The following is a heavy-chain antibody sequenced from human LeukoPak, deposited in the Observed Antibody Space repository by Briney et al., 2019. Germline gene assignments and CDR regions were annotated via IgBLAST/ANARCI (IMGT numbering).Heavy chain of an antibody. Sequence: GGSLRLSCAASGFTFSSYWMHWVRQAPGKGLVWVSRINSDGSSTSYADSVKGRFTISRDNAKNTLYLQMNSLRAEDTAVYYCARGYLTGCSGGSCYPFDYWGQGTLVTVSS. V-gene: IGHV3-74*01. CDR3: ARGYLTGCSGGSCYPFDY. CDR2: INSDGSST. CDR1: GFTFSSYW. J-gene: IGHJ4*02. D-gene: IGHD2-15*01.